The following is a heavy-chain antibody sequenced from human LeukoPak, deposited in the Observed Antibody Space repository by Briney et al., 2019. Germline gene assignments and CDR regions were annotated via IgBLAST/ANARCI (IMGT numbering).Heavy chain of an antibody. CDR2: ISSSGSTI. V-gene: IGHV3-48*03. D-gene: IGHD3-10*01. Sequence: GGSLRLSCAASGFTFSSYEMNWVRQAPGKGLEWVSYISSSGSTIYYADSVKGRFTISRDNAKNSLYLQMNSLRAEDTAVYYCARDPSSMVRGVIYNWFDPWGQGTLVTVSS. CDR3: ARDPSSMVRGVIYNWFDP. J-gene: IGHJ5*02. CDR1: GFTFSSYE.